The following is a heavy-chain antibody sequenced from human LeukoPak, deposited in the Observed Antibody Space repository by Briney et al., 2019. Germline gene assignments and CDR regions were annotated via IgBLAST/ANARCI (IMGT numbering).Heavy chain of an antibody. D-gene: IGHD5-24*01. CDR2: INPNSGGT. J-gene: IGHJ4*02. CDR1: GYTFTGYY. Sequence: ASVKVSCKASGYTFTGYYMHWVRQAPGQGLEWMGWINPNSGGTNYAQKFQGRVTMTRDTSISTAYMELSRLRSDDTAVYYCVRDLGRWLQLSRYFDYWGQGTLVTVSS. V-gene: IGHV1-2*02. CDR3: VRDLGRWLQLSRYFDY.